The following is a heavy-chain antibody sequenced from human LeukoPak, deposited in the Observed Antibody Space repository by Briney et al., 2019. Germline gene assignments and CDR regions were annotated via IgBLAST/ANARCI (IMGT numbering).Heavy chain of an antibody. CDR3: AKASNSPGSYYYYMDV. D-gene: IGHD1-1*01. CDR2: IRYDGGKI. J-gene: IGHJ6*03. V-gene: IGHV3-30*02. Sequence: GGSLRLSCAASGFTFRSYGMHWVRQAPGKGLEWVAFIRYDGGKIYYADSVKGRFTNSRENGKNTLYLQMNSLRPEDTAVYYCAKASNSPGSYYYYMDVWGKGTTVTVSS. CDR1: GFTFRSYG.